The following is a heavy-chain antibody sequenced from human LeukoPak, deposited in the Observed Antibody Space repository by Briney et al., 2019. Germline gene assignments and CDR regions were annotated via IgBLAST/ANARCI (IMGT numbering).Heavy chain of an antibody. Sequence: GGSLRLSCAASGFTFSSYWMSWVRQAPGKGLEWVANIKQDGSEKYYVDSVKGRFTISRDNAKNTLYLQMNSLRAEDTAVYYCARASLRYFLPGAFDIWGQGTMVTVSS. V-gene: IGHV3-7*01. J-gene: IGHJ3*02. CDR3: ARASLRYFLPGAFDI. CDR2: IKQDGSEK. D-gene: IGHD3-9*01. CDR1: GFTFSSYW.